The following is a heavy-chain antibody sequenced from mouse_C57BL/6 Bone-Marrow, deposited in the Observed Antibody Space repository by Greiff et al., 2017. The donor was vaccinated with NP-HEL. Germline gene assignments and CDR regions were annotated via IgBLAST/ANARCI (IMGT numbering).Heavy chain of an antibody. V-gene: IGHV1-64*01. CDR3: VSIYYDYDKAY. CDR2: IHPNSGST. D-gene: IGHD2-4*01. J-gene: IGHJ3*01. Sequence: QVQLQQPGAELVKPGASVKLSCKASGYTFTSYWMHWVKQRPGQGLEWIGMIHPNSGSTNYNEKFKSKATLTVDKSSSTAYMQLSSLTSEDSAVYYCVSIYYDYDKAYWGQGTLVTVSA. CDR1: GYTFTSYW.